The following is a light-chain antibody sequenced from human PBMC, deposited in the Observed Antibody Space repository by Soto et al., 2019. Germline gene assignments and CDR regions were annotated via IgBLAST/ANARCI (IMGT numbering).Light chain of an antibody. CDR1: QNIASRS. CDR2: ASS. Sequence: EIVLTQSPGTLSLSPGLRATLSCRASQNIASRSVAWYQQHPGQAPRLLIYASSTRATGIPDRFSGSGSGTDFTLTISRLEPEDFAVYYCKQYRSSPYTLGQGTMLEIK. V-gene: IGKV3-20*01. CDR3: KQYRSSPYT. J-gene: IGKJ2*01.